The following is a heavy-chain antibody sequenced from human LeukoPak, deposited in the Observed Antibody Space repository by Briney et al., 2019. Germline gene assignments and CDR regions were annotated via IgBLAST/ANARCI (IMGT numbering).Heavy chain of an antibody. CDR3: ARGRATMVRGVSRPFDY. J-gene: IGHJ4*02. V-gene: IGHV4-34*01. CDR1: GGSFSGYY. Sequence: SKTLSLTCAVYGGSFSGYYWSWIRQPPGKGLEWIGEINHSGSTNYNPSLKSRVTISVDTSKNQFSLKLSSVTAADTAVYYCARGRATMVRGVSRPFDYWGQGTLVTVSS. D-gene: IGHD3-10*01. CDR2: INHSGST.